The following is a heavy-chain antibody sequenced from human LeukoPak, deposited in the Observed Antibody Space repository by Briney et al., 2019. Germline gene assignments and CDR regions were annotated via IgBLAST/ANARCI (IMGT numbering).Heavy chain of an antibody. D-gene: IGHD2-21*02. J-gene: IGHJ5*02. Sequence: GGSLRLSCAASGFTFSSFGMHWVRQAPGKGLEWVAVIWYDGSNQYYADSVKGRFTISRDNSKNTLYLQMNSLRAEDTAVYYCAKASVTLNWFDPWGQGTLVTVSS. CDR2: IWYDGSNQ. V-gene: IGHV3-30*02. CDR3: AKASVTLNWFDP. CDR1: GFTFSSFG.